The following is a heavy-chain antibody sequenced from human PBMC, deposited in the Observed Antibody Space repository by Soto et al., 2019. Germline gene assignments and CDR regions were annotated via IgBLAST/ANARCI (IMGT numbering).Heavy chain of an antibody. CDR2: ISYGGSDR. D-gene: IGHD2-15*01. J-gene: IGHJ4*02. Sequence: GGSLRLSCEGPGFTFSDYGFHWVRQAPGKGLEWVAMISYGGSDRYYRDSVQGRFTISRDDSKNTVFLQMNSLGTEDTAMYYCARSTYCNGGSCYPQYWGPGTLVTVSS. CDR1: GFTFSDYG. CDR3: ARSTYCNGGSCYPQY. V-gene: IGHV3-30*03.